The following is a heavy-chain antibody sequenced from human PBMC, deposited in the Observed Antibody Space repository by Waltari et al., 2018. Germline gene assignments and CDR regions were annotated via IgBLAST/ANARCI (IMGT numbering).Heavy chain of an antibody. CDR1: GFTFSSYG. V-gene: IGHV3-30*02. CDR3: AKGDCSGGSCYWIGY. CDR2: IRYDGSNK. J-gene: IGHJ4*02. D-gene: IGHD2-15*01. Sequence: QVQLVESGGGVVQPGGSLRLSCAASGFTFSSYGMHWVRQAPGKGLEWVAFIRYDGSNKYYADSVKGRFTISRDNSKNTLYLQMNSLRAEDTAVYYCAKGDCSGGSCYWIGYWGQGTLVTVSS.